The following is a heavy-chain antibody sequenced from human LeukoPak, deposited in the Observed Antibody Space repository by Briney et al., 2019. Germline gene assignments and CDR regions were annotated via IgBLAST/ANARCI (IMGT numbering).Heavy chain of an antibody. CDR1: GGTFSSYA. Sequence: GASVKVSCKASGGTFSSYAISWVRQAPGQGLEWIGGIIPIFGTANYAQKFQGRVTTTADESTSTAYMELSSLRSEDTAMYYCARNILFAFDIWGQGTMVTVSS. V-gene: IGHV1-69*13. J-gene: IGHJ3*02. CDR3: ARNILFAFDI. CDR2: IIPIFGTA.